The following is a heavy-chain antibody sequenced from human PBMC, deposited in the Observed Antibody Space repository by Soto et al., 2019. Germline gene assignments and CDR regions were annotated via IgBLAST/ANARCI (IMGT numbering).Heavy chain of an antibody. D-gene: IGHD2-15*01. Sequence: SLRLSCAASGFTFSGSAMHWVRQASGKGLEWVGRIRSKANSYATAYAASVKGRFTISRDDSKNTAYLQMNSLKTEDTAVYYCTRPEARDCSGGSCLNFDEWGQGTLVTVSS. CDR2: IRSKANSYAT. J-gene: IGHJ4*02. CDR3: TRPEARDCSGGSCLNFDE. CDR1: GFTFSGSA. V-gene: IGHV3-73*01.